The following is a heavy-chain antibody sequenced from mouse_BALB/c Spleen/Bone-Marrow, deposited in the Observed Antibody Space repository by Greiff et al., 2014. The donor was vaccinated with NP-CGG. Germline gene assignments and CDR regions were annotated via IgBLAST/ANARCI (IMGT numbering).Heavy chain of an antibody. D-gene: IGHD1-1*01. CDR3: ARGSYYYGSSSPWFAY. Sequence: DLVKPGASVKLSCKASSYTFTSYWINWIKQRPGQGLEWIGRIPPGSGTTYYNEMFKGKATLTVDTSSTTAYIQLSSLSSEDSAVYFCARGSYYYGSSSPWFAYWGQGTLVTVSA. J-gene: IGHJ3*01. CDR1: SYTFTSYW. V-gene: IGHV1S41*01. CDR2: IPPGSGTT.